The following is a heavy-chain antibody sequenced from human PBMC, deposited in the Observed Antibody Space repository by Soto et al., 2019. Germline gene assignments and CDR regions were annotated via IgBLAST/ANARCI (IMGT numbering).Heavy chain of an antibody. CDR2: VSHDGRNT. V-gene: IGHV3-30*18. J-gene: IGHJ4*02. CDR1: GFTFSDYA. D-gene: IGHD6-19*01. Sequence: VQLVESGGGVVQPGRSLRLYCAASGFTFSDYAMHWVRQAPGKGLEWVAVVSHDGRNTHYADSVKGRFTISRDSSKNTVSLEMTSLRAEDTAVYYCAKGVRQWLVTSDFNYWGQGTLVTVSS. CDR3: AKGVRQWLVTSDFNY.